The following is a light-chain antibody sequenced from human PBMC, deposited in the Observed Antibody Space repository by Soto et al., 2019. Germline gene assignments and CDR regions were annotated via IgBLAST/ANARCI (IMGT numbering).Light chain of an antibody. CDR2: DAS. CDR1: QSVSSY. Sequence: EIVLTQSPGTLSLSPGERATLSCRASQSVSSYLAWYQQKPGQAPRLLIYDASKRATGIPARFSGSGFGTDYTLTISSLEPEDFAVYYCQPYNNWPLTFGGGTKVDIK. V-gene: IGKV3-11*01. J-gene: IGKJ4*01. CDR3: QPYNNWPLT.